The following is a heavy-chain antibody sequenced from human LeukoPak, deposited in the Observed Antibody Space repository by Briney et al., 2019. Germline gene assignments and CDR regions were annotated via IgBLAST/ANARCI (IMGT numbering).Heavy chain of an antibody. CDR1: GFTFDDYG. Sequence: GGSLRLSCAASGFTFDDYGMSWVRQAPGKGLEWVSGINWNGGSTGYADSVKGRFTISRDSAKNSLYLQMNSLRAEDTAVYYCARDSGNYLDAFDIWGQGTMVTVSS. CDR2: INWNGGST. D-gene: IGHD1-7*01. CDR3: ARDSGNYLDAFDI. J-gene: IGHJ3*02. V-gene: IGHV3-20*04.